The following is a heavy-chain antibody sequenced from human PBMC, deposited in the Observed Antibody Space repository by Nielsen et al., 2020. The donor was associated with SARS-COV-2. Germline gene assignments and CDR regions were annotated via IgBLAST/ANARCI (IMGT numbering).Heavy chain of an antibody. CDR1: GFTFSSYS. D-gene: IGHD1-7*01. CDR2: ISSSSSYI. CDR3: AVGGNNWNSPPNYYYMDV. Sequence: GESLKISCAASGFTFSSYSMNWVRQAPGKGLEWVSSISSSSSYIYYADSVKGRFTISRDNAKNSLYLQMSSLRAEDTAVYYCAVGGNNWNSPPNYYYMDVWGKGTTVTVSS. V-gene: IGHV3-21*01. J-gene: IGHJ6*03.